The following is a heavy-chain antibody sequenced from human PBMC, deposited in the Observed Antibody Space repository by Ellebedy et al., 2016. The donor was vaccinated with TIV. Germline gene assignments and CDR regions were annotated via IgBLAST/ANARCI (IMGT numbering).Heavy chain of an antibody. J-gene: IGHJ5*02. Sequence: PGGSLRLSCAASGFNFRSYWMDGVRQAPGKGLEWVAKIRQEGDEIYYVESVKGRFTISRDNAKNSLFLQMNSLRVEDTAVYYCARRASYGDYAVQVNPWFDPWGQGTLVTVSS. CDR2: IRQEGDEI. V-gene: IGHV3-7*01. CDR1: GFNFRSYW. D-gene: IGHD4-17*01. CDR3: ARRASYGDYAVQVNPWFDP.